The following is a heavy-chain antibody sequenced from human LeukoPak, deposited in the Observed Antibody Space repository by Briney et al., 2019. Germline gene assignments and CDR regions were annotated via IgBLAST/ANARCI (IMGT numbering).Heavy chain of an antibody. J-gene: IGHJ5*02. CDR1: GFTFSSYW. D-gene: IGHD2-2*01. CDR3: ARDSGGSSAFGQFDP. V-gene: IGHV3-7*01. Sequence: GGSLRLSCAASGFTFSSYWMSWVRQAPGKGLEWVANIKQDGSEKYYVDSVKGRFTISRDNAKNSLYLQMNSLGAEDTAVYYCARDSGGSSAFGQFDPWGQGTLVTVSS. CDR2: IKQDGSEK.